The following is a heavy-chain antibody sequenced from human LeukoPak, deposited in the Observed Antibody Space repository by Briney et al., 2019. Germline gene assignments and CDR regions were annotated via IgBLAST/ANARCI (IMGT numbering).Heavy chain of an antibody. V-gene: IGHV1-18*01. CDR1: GYTFTSYG. CDR2: ISAYNGNT. J-gene: IGHJ4*02. Sequence: ASVKVSCKASGYTFTSYGISWVRQAPGQGLEWMGWISAYNGNTNCAQKFQDRVTMTRDTSISTAYMELSRLRSDDTAVYYCARVYCTNGVCYAPFEYWGQGTLVTVSS. CDR3: ARVYCTNGVCYAPFEY. D-gene: IGHD2-8*01.